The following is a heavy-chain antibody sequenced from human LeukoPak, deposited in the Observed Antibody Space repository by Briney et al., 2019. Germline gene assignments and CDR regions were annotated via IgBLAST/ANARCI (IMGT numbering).Heavy chain of an antibody. CDR1: GGSLSSGDYY. CDR2: IYYSGST. CDR3: ARISGYSYGSFDY. D-gene: IGHD5-18*01. Sequence: PSETLSLTCTVSGGSLSSGDYYWSWIRQPPGKGLEWIGYIYYSGSTYYNPSLKSRVTISVDTSKNQFSLKLSSVTAADTAVYYCARISGYSYGSFDYWGQGTLVTVSS. J-gene: IGHJ4*02. V-gene: IGHV4-30-4*01.